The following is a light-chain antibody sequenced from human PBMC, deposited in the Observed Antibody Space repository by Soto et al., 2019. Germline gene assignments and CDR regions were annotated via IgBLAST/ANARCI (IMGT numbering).Light chain of an antibody. V-gene: IGKV3-11*01. CDR1: QSVNSY. Sequence: EIVLTQSPATPSLSPGERATLSCRASQSVNSYLAWYQHEPGQSPRLLIYDASIRATGIPARFSGSGSGTDFTLTISSLEPEDFAVYYCQQRSNWITFGGGTKVEIK. CDR2: DAS. CDR3: QQRSNWIT. J-gene: IGKJ4*01.